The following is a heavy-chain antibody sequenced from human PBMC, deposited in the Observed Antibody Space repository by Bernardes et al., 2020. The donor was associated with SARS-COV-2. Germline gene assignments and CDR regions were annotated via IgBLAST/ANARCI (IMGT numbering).Heavy chain of an antibody. CDR2: IYPNTGDT. J-gene: IGHJ3*01. CDR3: VSVTWSQHDDFDV. D-gene: IGHD1-26*01. V-gene: IGHV1-2*02. Sequence: ASVKVSCKATGYTFTDYYIHWVRQAPGQGLEWMGWIYPNTGDTNYAQNFQGRVTMTRDTSITTAYMELSGLRTDDTAVYYCVSVTWSQHDDFDVWGQGTVVTVSS. CDR1: GYTFTDYY.